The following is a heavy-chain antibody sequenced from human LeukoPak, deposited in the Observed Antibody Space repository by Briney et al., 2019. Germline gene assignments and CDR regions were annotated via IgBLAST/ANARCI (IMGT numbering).Heavy chain of an antibody. CDR3: ARHGGQPFDY. J-gene: IGHJ4*02. CDR1: GGSINKYY. Sequence: SETLSLTCTVSGGSINKYYWSWIRQSPGKGLEWLGYVHDSAGTIYNPSLKSRVTISVDTSKNQFSLKLSSVTAADTAVYYCARHGGQPFDYWGQGTLVTVSS. CDR2: VHDSAGT. D-gene: IGHD3-16*01. V-gene: IGHV4-59*08.